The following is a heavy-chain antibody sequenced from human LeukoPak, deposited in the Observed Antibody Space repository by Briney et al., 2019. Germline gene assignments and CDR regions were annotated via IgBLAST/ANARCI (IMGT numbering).Heavy chain of an antibody. V-gene: IGHV4-39*01. D-gene: IGHD1-1*01. J-gene: IGHJ4*02. CDR2: FYYSGST. CDR1: GFTFSSYW. CDR3: ARLWRAAIDY. Sequence: GSLRLSCAASGFTFSSYWMSWVRQPPGKGLEWIGSFYYSGSTYYNPSLKSRVTISADTSKNQFSLKLSSVTAADTAVYYCARLWRAAIDYGGQGILVTVSS.